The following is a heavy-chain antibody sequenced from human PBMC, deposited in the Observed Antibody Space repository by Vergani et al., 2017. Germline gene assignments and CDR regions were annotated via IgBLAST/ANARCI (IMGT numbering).Heavy chain of an antibody. CDR2: ISGSGGST. V-gene: IGHV3-23*01. J-gene: IGHJ6*02. D-gene: IGHD5-12*01. CDR3: AKANPRNSGYDYLYYYHAVDV. CDR1: GFTFNHYA. Sequence: EVQLLESGGDLVQPGGSLRLSCAASGFTFNHYAMNWVRQAPGKGLEWVSGISGSGGSTYYAGSVKGRFTISRDSSKNTLYLQMTSQSAGDTAVYYCAKANPRNSGYDYLYYYHAVDVWGQGTTVTVSS.